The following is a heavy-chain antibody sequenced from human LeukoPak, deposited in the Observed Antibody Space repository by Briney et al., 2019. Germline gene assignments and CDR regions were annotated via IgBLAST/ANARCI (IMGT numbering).Heavy chain of an antibody. Sequence: SETLSLTCTVSGGSISSSSYYWGWIRQPPGKGLEWIGYIYYSGSTNYNPSLKSRVTISVDTSKNQFSLKLTSVTAADTAVYYCARGGSWFDPWGQGALVTVSS. CDR1: GGSISSSSYY. J-gene: IGHJ5*02. V-gene: IGHV4-61*05. CDR3: ARGGSWFDP. D-gene: IGHD3-16*01. CDR2: IYYSGST.